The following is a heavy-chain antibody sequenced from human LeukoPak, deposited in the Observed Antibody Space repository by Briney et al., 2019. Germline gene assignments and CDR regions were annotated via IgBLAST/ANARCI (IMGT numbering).Heavy chain of an antibody. V-gene: IGHV1-18*04. D-gene: IGHD5-24*01. CDR2: IRAYKGNT. CDR1: GYSFKVHG. CDR3: ARTLGGNYVEMATGVDL. Sequence: ASVTVSCTDSGYSFKVHGMTWVRQAPGQGQEWMGWIRAYKGNTNYAAKFQGRVTMTTDTSTSTGYMELTSLRSDDTAVYYCARTLGGNYVEMATGVDLWGRGTLVTVS. J-gene: IGHJ2*01.